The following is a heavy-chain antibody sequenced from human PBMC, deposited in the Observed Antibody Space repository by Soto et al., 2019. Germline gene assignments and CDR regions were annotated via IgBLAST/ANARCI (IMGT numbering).Heavy chain of an antibody. CDR2: VWHDGSNA. J-gene: IGHJ4*02. CDR3: ARESLGYCSGGSCSLGY. V-gene: IGHV3-33*01. CDR1: GFTFSSFA. D-gene: IGHD2-15*01. Sequence: QVQLVESGGGVVQPGRSLRLSCAASGFTFSSFAMHWVRQAPGKGLEWVAVVWHDGSNAHYAVSVKGRFTISRDNSKNTLYLQMNSLRAEDTAVYHCARESLGYCSGGSCSLGYWGQGTLVTVSS.